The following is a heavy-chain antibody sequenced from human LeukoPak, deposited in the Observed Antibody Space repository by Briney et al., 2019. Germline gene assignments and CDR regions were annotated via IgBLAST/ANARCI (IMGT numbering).Heavy chain of an antibody. CDR3: ASRRESFDY. Sequence: GGSLRPSCAASGFTFSSYEMNWVRQAPGKGLEWVSYISSSGSTIYYADSVKGRFTISRDNAKNSLYLQMNSLRDEDTAVYYCASRRESFDYWGQGTLVTVSS. CDR2: ISSSGSTI. J-gene: IGHJ4*02. V-gene: IGHV3-48*03. CDR1: GFTFSSYE.